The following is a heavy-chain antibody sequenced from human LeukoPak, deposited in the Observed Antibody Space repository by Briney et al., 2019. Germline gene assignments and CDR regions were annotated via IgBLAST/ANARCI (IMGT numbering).Heavy chain of an antibody. CDR2: ISSSSSYI. V-gene: IGHV3-21*01. J-gene: IGHJ6*02. CDR3: ARLTYYYDSSGYYYYAMDV. CDR1: GFTFSSYS. D-gene: IGHD3-22*01. Sequence: PGGSLRLSCAASGFTFSSYSMNWVRQAPGKGLEWVSSISSSSSYIYYADSVKGRFTISRDNAKNSLYLQMNSLRAEDTAVYYCARLTYYYDSSGYYYYAMDVWGQGTTVTVSS.